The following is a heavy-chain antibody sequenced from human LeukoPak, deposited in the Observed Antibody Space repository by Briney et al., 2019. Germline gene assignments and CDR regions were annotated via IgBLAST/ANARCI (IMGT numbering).Heavy chain of an antibody. D-gene: IGHD2-2*01. V-gene: IGHV3-53*01. Sequence: TGGSLRLSCAASGFTVSSNYMSWVRQAPGKGLEWVSVIYSGGSTYYADSVKGRFTISRDNSKNTLYLQMNSLRAEDTAVYYCARAHRYCSSTSCYPGYWGQGTLVTVSS. CDR1: GFTVSSNY. J-gene: IGHJ4*02. CDR3: ARAHRYCSSTSCYPGY. CDR2: IYSGGST.